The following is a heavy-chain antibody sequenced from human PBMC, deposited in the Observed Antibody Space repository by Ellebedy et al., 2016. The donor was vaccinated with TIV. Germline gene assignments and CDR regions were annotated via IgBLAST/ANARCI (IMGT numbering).Heavy chain of an antibody. CDR2: IYNDGSST. CDR3: GRDHPYNHGTAGADY. J-gene: IGHJ4*02. CDR1: GFTFSNFW. Sequence: GESLKISCAASGFTFSNFWMHWVRHAPGKGLVWVSRIYNDGSSTSYADSVEGRFTISRDNPKNTVYLQMNSLRVEDAAVYYCGRDHPYNHGTAGADYWGQGTLVTVSS. D-gene: IGHD1-1*01. V-gene: IGHV3-74*01.